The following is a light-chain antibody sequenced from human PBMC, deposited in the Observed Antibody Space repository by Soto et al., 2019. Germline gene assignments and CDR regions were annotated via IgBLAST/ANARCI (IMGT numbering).Light chain of an antibody. CDR2: EVS. CDR3: SSYTSSSTLDYV. J-gene: IGLJ1*01. Sequence: QSALTQPASVSGSPGQSITISCTGTSSDVGGYNYVSWYQQHPGKAPKLMIYEVSYRPSGVSNRFSGSKSGNTASLTITGLQAEDEADYYCSSYTSSSTLDYVFGTGTKVTAL. CDR1: SSDVGGYNY. V-gene: IGLV2-14*01.